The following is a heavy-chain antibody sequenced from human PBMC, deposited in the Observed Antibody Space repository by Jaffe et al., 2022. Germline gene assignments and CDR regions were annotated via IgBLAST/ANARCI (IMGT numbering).Heavy chain of an antibody. Sequence: QVQLVQSGAEVKKPGSSVKVSCKASGGTFSSYAISWVRQAPGQGLEWMGGIIPIFGTANYAQKFQGRVTITTDESTSTAYMELSSLRSEDTAVYYCASPNYESGYSYGQYYYYYYMDVWGKGTTVTVSS. CDR2: IIPIFGTA. V-gene: IGHV1-69*05. CDR3: ASPNYESGYSYGQYYYYYYMDV. CDR1: GGTFSSYA. J-gene: IGHJ6*03. D-gene: IGHD5-18*01.